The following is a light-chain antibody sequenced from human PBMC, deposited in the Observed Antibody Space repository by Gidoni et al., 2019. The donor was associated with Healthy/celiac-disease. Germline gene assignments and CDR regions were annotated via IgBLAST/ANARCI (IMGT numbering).Light chain of an antibody. CDR1: QSVSSN. CDR3: QQYNNWPLLT. Sequence: EIVLTQSPATLSVSPGERATLPCRASQSVSSNLAGSQQKPGQAPRLLIYGASTRATGIPARFSGSGSGTEFTLTISSLQSEDFAVYSCQQYNNWPLLTFGGGTKVEIK. CDR2: GAS. J-gene: IGKJ4*01. V-gene: IGKV3-15*01.